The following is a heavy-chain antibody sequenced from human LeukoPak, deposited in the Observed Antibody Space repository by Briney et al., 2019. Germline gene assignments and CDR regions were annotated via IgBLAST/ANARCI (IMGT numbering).Heavy chain of an antibody. CDR3: ARAPGGFGETLVDHFDY. CDR2: ISAYNGNT. Sequence: ASVKLSCKASGYTFTSYGISWLRQAPGQGLEWMGWISAYNGNTNYAQKLQGRVTMTTDTSTSTAYMELRSLRSDDTAVYYCARAPGGFGETLVDHFDYWGQGTLVTVSS. J-gene: IGHJ4*02. V-gene: IGHV1-18*01. CDR1: GYTFTSYG. D-gene: IGHD3-10*01.